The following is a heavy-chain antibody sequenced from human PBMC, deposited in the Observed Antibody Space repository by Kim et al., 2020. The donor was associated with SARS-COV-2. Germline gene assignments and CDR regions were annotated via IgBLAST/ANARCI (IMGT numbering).Heavy chain of an antibody. J-gene: IGHJ4*02. Sequence: SETLSLTCTVSGGSISSSSYYWGWIRQPPGKGLEWIGSIYYSGSTYYNPSLKSRVTISVDTSKNQFSLKLSSVTAADTAVYYCARAILTGLSTYYFDYWGQGTLVTVSS. CDR2: IYYSGST. V-gene: IGHV4-39*01. CDR1: GGSISSSSYY. D-gene: IGHD3-9*01. CDR3: ARAILTGLSTYYFDY.